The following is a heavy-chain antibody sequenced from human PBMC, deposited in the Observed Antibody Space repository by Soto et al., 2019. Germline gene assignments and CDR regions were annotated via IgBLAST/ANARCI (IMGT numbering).Heavy chain of an antibody. V-gene: IGHV3-30-3*01. CDR2: ISYDGSNK. Sequence: GGSLRLSCAASGFTFSSYAMRWVRQAPGKGLEWVAVISYDGSNKYYADSVKGRFTISRDNSKNALYLQMNSLRAEDTAVYYCARSPMHIVVVTAGSKYFDYWGQGTLVTVSS. J-gene: IGHJ4*02. CDR3: ARSPMHIVVVTAGSKYFDY. CDR1: GFTFSSYA. D-gene: IGHD2-21*02.